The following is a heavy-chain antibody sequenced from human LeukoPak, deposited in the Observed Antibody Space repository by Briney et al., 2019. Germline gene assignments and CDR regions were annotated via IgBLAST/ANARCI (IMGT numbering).Heavy chain of an antibody. J-gene: IGHJ4*02. CDR1: GYTFTSYY. D-gene: IGHD4-17*01. Sequence: GASVKVSCKASGYTFTSYYMHWVRQGPGQGLEWMGIINPSGGSTSYAQKFQGRVTMTRDTSTSTVYMELSSLRSEDTAVYYCARDRVTTMTRYYFDYWGQGTLVTVSS. CDR3: ARDRVTTMTRYYFDY. CDR2: INPSGGST. V-gene: IGHV1-46*01.